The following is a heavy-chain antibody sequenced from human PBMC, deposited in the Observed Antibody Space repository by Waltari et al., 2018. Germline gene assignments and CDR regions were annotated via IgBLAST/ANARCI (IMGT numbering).Heavy chain of an antibody. V-gene: IGHV3-23*03. D-gene: IGHD3-10*01. CDR3: AKEGWASMVRGGPYYMDV. Sequence: EVQLLESGGGLVQPGGSLRLSCAASGFTFSSYAMSWVRQAPGTGLEWVSVIYSGGSTYYADSVKGRFTISRDNSKNTLYLQMNSLRAEDTAVYYCAKEGWASMVRGGPYYMDVWGKGTTVTVSS. CDR2: IYSGGST. J-gene: IGHJ6*03. CDR1: GFTFSSYA.